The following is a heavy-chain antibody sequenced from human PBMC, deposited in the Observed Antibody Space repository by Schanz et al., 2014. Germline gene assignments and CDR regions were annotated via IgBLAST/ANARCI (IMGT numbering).Heavy chain of an antibody. D-gene: IGHD6-13*01. V-gene: IGHV4-59*12. J-gene: IGHJ4*02. CDR1: GGSISSYY. CDR2: IYYSGST. Sequence: QVQLQESGPGLVKPSETLSLTCTVSGGSISSYYWSWIRQPPGKGLEWIGYIYYSGSTSYNPSLKSRVTISVDTSKNQFSLMLGSVTAADTAVYYCARAAGPVDYWGQGTLVTVSS. CDR3: ARAAGPVDY.